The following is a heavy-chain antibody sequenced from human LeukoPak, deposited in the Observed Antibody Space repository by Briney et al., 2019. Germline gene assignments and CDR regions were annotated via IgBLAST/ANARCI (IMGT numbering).Heavy chain of an antibody. D-gene: IGHD2-2*01. CDR2: ISGSGGST. CDR3: ANTGNIVVVPAARFDY. Sequence: GGSLRLSCAASGFTFSSYAMSWVRQAPGKGLEWVSAISGSGGSTYYADSVKGRFTISRDNSKNTLYLQMNSLRAEDTAVYYCANTGNIVVVPAARFDYWGQGALVTVSS. CDR1: GFTFSSYA. V-gene: IGHV3-23*01. J-gene: IGHJ4*02.